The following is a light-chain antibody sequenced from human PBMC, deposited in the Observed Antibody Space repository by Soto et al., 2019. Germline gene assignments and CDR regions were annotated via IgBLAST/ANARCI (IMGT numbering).Light chain of an antibody. CDR2: DAS. CDR3: QHYNSYPFT. Sequence: DIQMTPSPSSLSASVGARVTITCQASQDISNYLNWYQQKLGKAPKVLIYDASKLHSGVPSRFSGSGSGTEFTLTISGLQPDDFATYYCQHYNSYPFTFGPGTKVDIK. V-gene: IGKV1-33*01. CDR1: QDISNY. J-gene: IGKJ3*01.